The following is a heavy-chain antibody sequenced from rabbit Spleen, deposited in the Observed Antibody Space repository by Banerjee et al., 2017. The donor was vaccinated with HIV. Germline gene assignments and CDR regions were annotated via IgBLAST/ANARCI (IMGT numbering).Heavy chain of an antibody. V-gene: IGHV1S45*01. Sequence: QQQLEESGGGLVKPGASLTLTCTASGFSFSSSYWIYWVRQAPGKGLEWIACIYAGSSGSTYYASWAKGRFTISKTSSTTVTLQMTSLTAADTATYFCARDYYGRIYELNLWGQGTLVTVS. CDR3: ARDYYGRIYELNL. J-gene: IGHJ4*01. CDR2: IYAGSSGST. CDR1: GFSFSSSYW. D-gene: IGHD6-1*01.